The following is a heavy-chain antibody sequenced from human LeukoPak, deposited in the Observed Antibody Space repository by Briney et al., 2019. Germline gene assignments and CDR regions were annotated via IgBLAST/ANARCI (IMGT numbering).Heavy chain of an antibody. CDR1: GYSFILYG. V-gene: IGHV1-18*01. Sequence: GASVKVSCKTSGYSFILYGISWVRQAPGQGPEWMGWINTSTGDTKYTQKFQGRVTLTTDTSTSTAYMELSSLRSDDTAVYYCARDDNYGIFVNVDYWGQGTLVTVSS. CDR2: INTSTGDT. CDR3: ARDDNYGIFVNVDY. D-gene: IGHD4-11*01. J-gene: IGHJ4*02.